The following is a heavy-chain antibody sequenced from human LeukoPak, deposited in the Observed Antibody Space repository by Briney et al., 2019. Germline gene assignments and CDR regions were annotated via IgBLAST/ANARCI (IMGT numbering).Heavy chain of an antibody. CDR3: AKDMSSGGIAVAGLGAFDI. J-gene: IGHJ3*02. V-gene: IGHV3-9*01. D-gene: IGHD6-19*01. Sequence: GGSLRLSCAASGFTFDDYAMHWARQAPGKGLEWVSGISWNSGSIGYADSVKGRFTISRDNAKNSLYLQMNSLRAEDTALYYCAKDMSSGGIAVAGLGAFDIWGQGTMVTVSS. CDR1: GFTFDDYA. CDR2: ISWNSGSI.